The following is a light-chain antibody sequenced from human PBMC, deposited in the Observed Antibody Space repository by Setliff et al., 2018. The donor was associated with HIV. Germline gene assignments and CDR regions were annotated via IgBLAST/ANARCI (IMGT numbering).Light chain of an antibody. V-gene: IGLV2-14*01. Sequence: QSALTQPASVSGSPGQSITISCTGTNSDVGGYNYVSWYQHHPGKAPKLMIFAVSNRPSGVSHRFSGSKFGNTASLTISGLQADDEADYHCSSYAGGGGRVFGGGTKGTVL. J-gene: IGLJ3*02. CDR1: NSDVGGYNY. CDR3: SSYAGGGGRV. CDR2: AVS.